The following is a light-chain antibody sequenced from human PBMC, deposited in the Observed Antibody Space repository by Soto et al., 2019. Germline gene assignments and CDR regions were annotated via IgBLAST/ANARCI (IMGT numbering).Light chain of an antibody. CDR2: EAS. Sequence: DIQMTQSPSTLSASVGDRVTITCRASQSISSWLAWYQQKSGKAPKLLIHEASSLESGVPSRFSGSGSGTEFTLTISSLQPDDFATYYCQYYSSYSPTFGPGTTVDIK. CDR1: QSISSW. J-gene: IGKJ3*01. V-gene: IGKV1-5*01. CDR3: QYYSSYSPT.